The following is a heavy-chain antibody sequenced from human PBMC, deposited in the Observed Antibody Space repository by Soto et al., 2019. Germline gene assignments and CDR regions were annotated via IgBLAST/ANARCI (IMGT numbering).Heavy chain of an antibody. D-gene: IGHD3-10*01. CDR1: GYTLTELS. CDR2: FDPEDGET. J-gene: IGHJ4*02. V-gene: IGHV1-24*01. CDR3: ATSYGAGSRLIFDY. Sequence: ASVKVSCKVSGYTLTELSMHWVRQAPGKGLEWMGGFDPEDGETIYAQKFQGRVTMTEDTSTDTAYMELSSLRSEDTAVYYCATSYGAGSRLIFDYWGQGTLVTGSS.